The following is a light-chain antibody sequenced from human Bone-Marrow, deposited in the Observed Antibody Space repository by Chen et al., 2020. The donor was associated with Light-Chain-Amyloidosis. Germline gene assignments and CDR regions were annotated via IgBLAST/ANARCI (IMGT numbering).Light chain of an antibody. J-gene: IGKJ2*01. CDR2: WAS. V-gene: IGKV4-1*01. Sequence: DIVMTQSPDSLAVSLGERSTINCKSSQNLLYSSNNKNYLAWYQQKSGQPPKLLIYWASARESGVADRFSGGGSGTDFTLTISTLQAEDVAVYYCQQYYNTPYTFGLGTKLEIK. CDR1: QNLLYSSNNKNY. CDR3: QQYYNTPYT.